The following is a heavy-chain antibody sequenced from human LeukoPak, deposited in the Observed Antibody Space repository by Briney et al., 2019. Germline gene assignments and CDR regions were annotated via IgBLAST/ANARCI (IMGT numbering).Heavy chain of an antibody. CDR1: GGSFSGYY. Sequence: PSETLSLTCAVYGGSFSGYYWSWIRQPPGKGLEWIGEINHSGSTNYNPSLKSRVTISVDTSKNQFSLKLSSVTAADTAVYYCAKAADWNDGRLWAFDIWGQGTMVTVSS. J-gene: IGHJ3*02. V-gene: IGHV4-34*01. CDR3: AKAADWNDGRLWAFDI. D-gene: IGHD1-1*01. CDR2: INHSGST.